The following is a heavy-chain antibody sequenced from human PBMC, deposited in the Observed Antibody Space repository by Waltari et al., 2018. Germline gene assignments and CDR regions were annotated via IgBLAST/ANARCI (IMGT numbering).Heavy chain of an antibody. D-gene: IGHD3-10*01. CDR1: GGPISSSGYY. Sequence: QLQLQESGPGLVKPSETLSLTCTVSGGPISSSGYYWARIRQPPGKGLEWVGSIYYRGSTYYNPSLKSRVTISVDTSKNQFSLKVSSVTAADTAVYYCARHESWSGVGNYWGQGALVTVSS. CDR2: IYYRGST. J-gene: IGHJ4*02. V-gene: IGHV4-39*01. CDR3: ARHESWSGVGNY.